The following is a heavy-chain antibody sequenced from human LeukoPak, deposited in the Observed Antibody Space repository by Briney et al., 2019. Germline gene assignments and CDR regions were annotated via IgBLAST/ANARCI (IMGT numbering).Heavy chain of an antibody. CDR3: AKDIEGPIAVAVGY. CDR2: ISWNSGSI. V-gene: IGHV3-9*01. D-gene: IGHD6-19*01. Sequence: PGRSLRLSCAASGFTFDDYAMRWVRHAPGKGLEWVSGISWNSGSIGYADSVKGRFTISRDNAKNSLYLQMNSLRAEDTALYYCAKDIEGPIAVAVGYWGQGTLVTVSS. CDR1: GFTFDDYA. J-gene: IGHJ4*02.